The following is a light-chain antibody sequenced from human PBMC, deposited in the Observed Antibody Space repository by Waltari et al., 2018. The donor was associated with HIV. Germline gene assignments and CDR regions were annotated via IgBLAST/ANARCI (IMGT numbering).Light chain of an antibody. CDR2: DNE. CDR1: SSNIGNNY. CDR3: GTWDSSLSAGYV. V-gene: IGLV1-51*01. J-gene: IGLJ1*01. Sequence: QSVLTQPPSVSAAPGQKVTISCSGSSSNIGNNYVSWYQQLPGTAPKLPIYDNEKRPSGIPDRVSGSKSGTSATLGITGLQTGDEADYYCGTWDSSLSAGYVFGTGTKVTVL.